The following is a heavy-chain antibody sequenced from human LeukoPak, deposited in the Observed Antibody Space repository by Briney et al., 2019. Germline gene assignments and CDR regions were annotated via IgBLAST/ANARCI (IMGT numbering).Heavy chain of an antibody. V-gene: IGHV3-48*02. J-gene: IGHJ3*02. CDR2: ISSSSSTI. CDR1: GFTFSSYS. CDR3: ATTIAEAHGAFDI. D-gene: IGHD6-19*01. Sequence: PGGSLRLSCAASGFTFSSYSMNWVRQAPGKGLEWVSYISSSSSTIYYADSVKGRFTISRDNAKNSLYLQTNSLRDEDTAVYYCATTIAEAHGAFDIWGQGTMVTVST.